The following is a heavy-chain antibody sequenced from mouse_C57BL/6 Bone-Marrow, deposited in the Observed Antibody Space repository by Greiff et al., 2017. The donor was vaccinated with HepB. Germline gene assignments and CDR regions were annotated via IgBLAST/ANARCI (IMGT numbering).Heavy chain of an antibody. Sequence: EVKLMESGGGLVKPGGSLKLSCAASGFTFSSYAMSWVRQTPEKRLEWVATISDGGSYTYYPDNVKGRFTISRDNAKNNLYLQMSHLKSEDTAMYYCARDRVVTPFAYWGQGTLVTVSA. V-gene: IGHV5-4*01. D-gene: IGHD2-2*01. J-gene: IGHJ3*01. CDR2: ISDGGSYT. CDR3: ARDRVVTPFAY. CDR1: GFTFSSYA.